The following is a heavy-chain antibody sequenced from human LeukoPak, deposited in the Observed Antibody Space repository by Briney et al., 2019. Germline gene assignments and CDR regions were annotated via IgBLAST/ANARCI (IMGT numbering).Heavy chain of an antibody. V-gene: IGHV3-33*01. CDR3: TRVVGSTTSFDY. D-gene: IGHD6-13*01. CDR2: IWYDGSKR. CDR1: GFPFSSYG. J-gene: IGHJ4*02. Sequence: GGSLRLSCVASGFPFSSYGMHWVRQAPGKGLEWVAVIWYDGSKRYYADSVRGRFTISRDNSKNTLYLQMNSLRAEDTAVYHCTRVVGSTTSFDYWGQGTLVTVSS.